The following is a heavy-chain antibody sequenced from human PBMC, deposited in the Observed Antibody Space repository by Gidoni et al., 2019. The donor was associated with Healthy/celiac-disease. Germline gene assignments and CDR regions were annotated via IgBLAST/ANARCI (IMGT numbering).Heavy chain of an antibody. V-gene: IGHV3-30*18. Sequence: QVQLVESGGGVVQPGRSLRLSCAASGFTFSSYCMHWVRQAPGKGLEWVAIISYDGSNKYYADSVKGRFTISRDNSKNTLYLQMNSLRAEDTAVYYCAKDRVYGVVVIGGYYYGMDVWGQGTTVTVSS. CDR1: GFTFSSYC. J-gene: IGHJ6*02. CDR2: ISYDGSNK. D-gene: IGHD2-21*01. CDR3: AKDRVYGVVVIGGYYYGMDV.